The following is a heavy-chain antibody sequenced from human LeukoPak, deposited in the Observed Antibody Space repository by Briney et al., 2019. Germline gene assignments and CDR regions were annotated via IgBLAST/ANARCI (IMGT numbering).Heavy chain of an antibody. V-gene: IGHV1-2*02. CDR3: RLAVAGSEMDYVDQ. J-gene: IGHJ4*02. CDR2: IYPNSGGT. CDR1: GYSLTDYY. D-gene: IGHD6-19*01. Sequence: PLAAVKVSRMASGYSLTDYYMHWVRPAPGQGLEWVGCIYPNSGGTNDEQKFRGRVTMTRDTSISTAYMELNRLRSDDTAVYYCRLAVAGSEMDYVDQWGQGTLVTVFS.